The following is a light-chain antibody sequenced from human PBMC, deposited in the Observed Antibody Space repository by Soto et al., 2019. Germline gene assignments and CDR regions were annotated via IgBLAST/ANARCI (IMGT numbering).Light chain of an antibody. Sequence: EIVLTQSPGTLSLSPGERATLSCRASQSVSSSYLAWYQQKPGQAPRLLIYGASSRATGIPDRFSGSGSGTDFTLTISRLEPEDFAVYYCQQSGRTFGQGTELEIK. CDR3: QQSGRT. J-gene: IGKJ2*01. CDR1: QSVSSSY. V-gene: IGKV3-20*01. CDR2: GAS.